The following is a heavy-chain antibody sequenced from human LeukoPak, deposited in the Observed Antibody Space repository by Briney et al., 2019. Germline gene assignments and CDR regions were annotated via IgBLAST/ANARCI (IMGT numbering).Heavy chain of an antibody. J-gene: IGHJ4*02. Sequence: SETLSLTCAVYGGSFSGYYWSWIRQPPGKGLEWIGEINHSGSTNYNPSPKSRVTISVDTSKNQFSLKLSSVTAADTAVYYCARHYDTSGYWFYFDYWGQGTLLTVSS. CDR3: ARHYDTSGYWFYFDY. CDR2: INHSGST. V-gene: IGHV4-34*01. D-gene: IGHD3-22*01. CDR1: GGSFSGYY.